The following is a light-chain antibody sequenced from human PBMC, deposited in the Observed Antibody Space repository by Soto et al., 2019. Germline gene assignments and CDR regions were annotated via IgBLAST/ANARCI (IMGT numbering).Light chain of an antibody. V-gene: IGKV3-20*01. CDR3: QQYGSTPLT. J-gene: IGKJ4*01. CDR2: DAS. Sequence: EIVLTQSPDTLSSSPGERATLSCRASQSVRSNYVAWYQKKPDQAHRFLIYDASRRATGIPDRFSGSGSGTDFTLTISRLEPEDFAVYYCQQYGSTPLTFGGGTKVEIK. CDR1: QSVRSNY.